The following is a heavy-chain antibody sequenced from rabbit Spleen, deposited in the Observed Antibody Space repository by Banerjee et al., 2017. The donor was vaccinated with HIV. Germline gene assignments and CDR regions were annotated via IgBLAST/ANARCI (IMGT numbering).Heavy chain of an antibody. Sequence: QEQLVESGGGLVQPGGSLKLSCKASGFDFSRYYMSWVRQAPGKGLEWIASIYAGSSGAPYSATWAKGRFTISKTSSTTVTLQMTSLTVADTATYFCARDTGSSFSSYGMDLWGPGTLVTVS. CDR2: IYAGSSGAP. D-gene: IGHD8-1*01. CDR3: ARDTGSSFSSYGMDL. V-gene: IGHV1S45*01. J-gene: IGHJ6*01. CDR1: GFDFSRYYM.